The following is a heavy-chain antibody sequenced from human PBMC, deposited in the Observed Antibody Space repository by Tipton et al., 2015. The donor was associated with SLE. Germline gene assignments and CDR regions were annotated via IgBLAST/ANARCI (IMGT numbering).Heavy chain of an antibody. J-gene: IGHJ4*02. D-gene: IGHD6-19*01. V-gene: IGHV3-21*01. CDR3: AKDQEQWLVHYFDS. Sequence: SLRLSCAASGLTFSSYSMIWVRQAPGKVLEWVSSISSSSSYIYYRDSVKGRFTVSRDNAKNTLYLQMNSLRAEDTAVYYCAKDQEQWLVHYFDSWGQGTLVTVSS. CDR1: GLTFSSYS. CDR2: ISSSSSYI.